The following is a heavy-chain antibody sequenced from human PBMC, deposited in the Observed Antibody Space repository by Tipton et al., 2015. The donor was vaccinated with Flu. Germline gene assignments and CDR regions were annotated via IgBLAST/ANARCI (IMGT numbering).Heavy chain of an antibody. CDR1: GDSIASRYY. CDR3: ARLTYYYGSGTSDC. J-gene: IGHJ4*02. CDR2: VHRTGSA. Sequence: TLSLTCSVSGDSIASRYYWGWIRQPPGQGLQWIGNVHRTGSAYYNPSLQSRVTISVDTWKTQFSLKLGSVTAADTAVYYCARLTYYYGSGTSDCWGQGTLLTVSS. D-gene: IGHD3-10*01. V-gene: IGHV4-38-2*01.